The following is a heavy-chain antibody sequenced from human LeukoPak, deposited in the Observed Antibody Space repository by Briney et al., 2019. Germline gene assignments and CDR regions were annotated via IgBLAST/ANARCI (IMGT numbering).Heavy chain of an antibody. CDR1: GGTFSSYA. D-gene: IGHD3-10*01. CDR3: ARDATVRGPYGGHHFYSYMDV. CDR2: IIPIFDTA. J-gene: IGHJ6*03. Sequence: SVKVSCKTSGGTFSSYAISWVRQAPGQGLEWIGDIIPIFDTANYAQKFQGRVTITADESATTSYMELSSLRSEDTAVYYCARDATVRGPYGGHHFYSYMDVWGKGTTVTVSS. V-gene: IGHV1-69*13.